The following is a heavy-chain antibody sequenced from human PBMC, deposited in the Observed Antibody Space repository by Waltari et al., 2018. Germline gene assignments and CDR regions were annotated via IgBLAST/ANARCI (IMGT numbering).Heavy chain of an antibody. D-gene: IGHD4-17*01. Sequence: QVQLQESGPGLVKPSETLSLTCTVSGYSISSGYYWGWIRQPPGKGLEWIGSIYHSGGTYYNPSLKSRVTISVDTSKNQFSLKLSSVTAADTAVYYCARGHDYGDFDLDYWGQGTLVTVSS. J-gene: IGHJ4*02. CDR1: GYSISSGYY. V-gene: IGHV4-38-2*02. CDR3: ARGHDYGDFDLDY. CDR2: IYHSGGT.